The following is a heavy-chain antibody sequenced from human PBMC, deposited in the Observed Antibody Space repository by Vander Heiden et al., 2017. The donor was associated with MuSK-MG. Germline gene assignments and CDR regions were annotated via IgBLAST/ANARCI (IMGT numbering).Heavy chain of an antibody. CDR2: ISGSGGST. D-gene: IGHD1-1*01. CDR3: AKGPSGSTLYYYYGMDV. Sequence: EVQLLESGGGLVQPGGSLRLSCAASGFPFSSYAMSWVRQAPGKGLEWVSAISGSGGSTYYADSVKGRFTISRDNSKNTLYLQMNSLRAEDTAVYYCAKGPSGSTLYYYYGMDVWGQGTTVTVSS. V-gene: IGHV3-23*01. CDR1: GFPFSSYA. J-gene: IGHJ6*02.